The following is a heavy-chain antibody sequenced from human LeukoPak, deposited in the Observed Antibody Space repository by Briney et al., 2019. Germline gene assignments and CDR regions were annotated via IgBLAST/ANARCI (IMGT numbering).Heavy chain of an antibody. J-gene: IGHJ4*02. D-gene: IGHD3-10*01. CDR3: AREAYFGSGRQYYFDF. Sequence: GGSLRLSCLTSGFTLRPHSINWVRQAPGEGLEWVSYISSSSETIYYADSVKGRFTISRDNAKNSLYLQMNSLRDEDTAVYFCAREAYFGSGRQYYFDFWGQGTQVSV. CDR2: ISSSSETI. V-gene: IGHV3-48*02. CDR1: GFTLRPHS.